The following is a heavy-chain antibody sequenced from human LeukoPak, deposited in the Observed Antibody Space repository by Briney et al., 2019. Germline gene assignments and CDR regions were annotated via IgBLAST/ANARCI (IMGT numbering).Heavy chain of an antibody. J-gene: IGHJ6*02. CDR3: ANVGATDYYYGMDV. CDR2: LSGSGGST. Sequence: PGGSLTLSCAASGFTFSSYAMSWSRQAPGKGLEWFSALSGSGGSTYYPDSVKGRLTISRDKSENTLYLQMNGLSAEDTAVYYCANVGATDYYYGMDVWGQGTTVTVSS. V-gene: IGHV3-23*01. D-gene: IGHD1-26*01. CDR1: GFTFSSYA.